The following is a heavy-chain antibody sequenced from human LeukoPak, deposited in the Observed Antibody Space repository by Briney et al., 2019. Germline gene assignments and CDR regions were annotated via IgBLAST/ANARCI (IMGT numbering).Heavy chain of an antibody. Sequence: ASVKVSCKASGYTFTSYGFSWVRQAPGQGLEWMGWISPFNGNTNYAQNLQGRVTMTSDTSTSTAYMELRSLRSDDTAVYYCARAQGVIAASGGDPWGQGTLVTVSS. V-gene: IGHV1-18*01. D-gene: IGHD6-6*01. CDR2: ISPFNGNT. CDR3: ARAQGVIAASGGDP. CDR1: GYTFTSYG. J-gene: IGHJ5*02.